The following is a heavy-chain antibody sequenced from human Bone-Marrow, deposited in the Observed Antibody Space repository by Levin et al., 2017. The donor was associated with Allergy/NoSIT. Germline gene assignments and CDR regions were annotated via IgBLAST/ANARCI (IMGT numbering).Heavy chain of an antibody. D-gene: IGHD4-17*01. CDR1: GLTFSDAW. Sequence: LSLTCAASGLTFSDAWMSWVRQAPGKGLEWVGRIKSRTDGGTTAYAAPLRGRFTIPRDDSKETLYLEMNSLKIEDTAMYYCTTDRAYGDFEGGFDYWGRGTLVTVST. V-gene: IGHV3-15*01. CDR2: IKSRTDGGTT. CDR3: TTDRAYGDFEGGFDY. J-gene: IGHJ4*02.